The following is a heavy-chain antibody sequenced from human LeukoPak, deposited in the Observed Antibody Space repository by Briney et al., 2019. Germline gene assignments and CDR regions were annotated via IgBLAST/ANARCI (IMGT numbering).Heavy chain of an antibody. J-gene: IGHJ3*02. Sequence: ASVKVSCKASGYTFTGYYMHWVRQVPGQGLEWMGWINPNSGGTNYAQKFQGRVTMTRDKSIRTAYMVLSRLTSDDTAVYYCARNIWFGESADAFDIWGQGTMVTVSS. CDR2: INPNSGGT. D-gene: IGHD3-10*01. CDR1: GYTFTGYY. CDR3: ARNIWFGESADAFDI. V-gene: IGHV1-2*02.